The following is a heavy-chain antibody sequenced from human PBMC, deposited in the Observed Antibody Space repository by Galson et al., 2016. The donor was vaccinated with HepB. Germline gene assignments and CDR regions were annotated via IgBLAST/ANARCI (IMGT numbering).Heavy chain of an antibody. CDR1: GFTFSSDG. CDR3: ARPRFWSSGRFPFDY. J-gene: IGHJ4*02. V-gene: IGHV4-38-2*01. D-gene: IGHD6-19*01. Sequence: LRLSCAASGFTFSSDGMHWIRQSPGRGLEWIGSIYHSGSTYNNPSLRSRVTLSVDTSKNQISLKLSSVTAADTAVYYCARPRFWSSGRFPFDYWGQGILVTVSS. CDR2: IYHSGST.